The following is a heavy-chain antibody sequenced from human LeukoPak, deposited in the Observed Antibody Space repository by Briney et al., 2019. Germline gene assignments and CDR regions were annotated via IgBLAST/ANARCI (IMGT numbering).Heavy chain of an antibody. J-gene: IGHJ4*02. CDR3: ASAGIRFLEWLAYFDY. D-gene: IGHD3-3*01. V-gene: IGHV3-30*04. CDR2: ISYDGSNK. Sequence: GGSLRLSCAASGFTFSSYAMHWVRQAPGKGLEWVAVISYDGSNKYYADSVKGRFTISRDNSKNTLYLQMNSLRAEDTAVYYCASAGIRFLEWLAYFDYWGQGTLVTVSS. CDR1: GFTFSSYA.